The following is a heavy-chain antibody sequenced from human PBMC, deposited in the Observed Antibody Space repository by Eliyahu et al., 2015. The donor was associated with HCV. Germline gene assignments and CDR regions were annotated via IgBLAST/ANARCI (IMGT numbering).Heavy chain of an antibody. D-gene: IGHD3-3*01. CDR2: INSDGSST. CDR3: ARVGSLRFLEWAYYYYYGMDV. V-gene: IGHV3-74*01. CDR1: GFTFXXYW. J-gene: IGHJ6*02. Sequence: EVQLVESGGGLVQPGGSLRLSCAASGFTFXXYWXXWVRQAPGKGLVXVSRINSDGSSTSYADSVKGRFTISRDNAKNTLYLQMNSLRAEDTAVYYCARVGSLRFLEWAYYYYYGMDVWGQGTTVTVSS.